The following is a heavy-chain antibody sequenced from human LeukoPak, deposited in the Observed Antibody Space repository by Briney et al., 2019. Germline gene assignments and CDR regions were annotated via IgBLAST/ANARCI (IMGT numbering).Heavy chain of an antibody. CDR1: GGSFSGYY. Sequence: SETLSLTCAVYGGSFSGYYWIWIRQPPGKGLEWIGEINNSGSTNYNPSLKSRVTISVDTSKNQFSLKLSSVTAADTAVYYCAESYYYYGMDVWGQGTTVTVSS. V-gene: IGHV4-34*01. CDR2: INNSGST. CDR3: AESYYYYGMDV. J-gene: IGHJ6*02.